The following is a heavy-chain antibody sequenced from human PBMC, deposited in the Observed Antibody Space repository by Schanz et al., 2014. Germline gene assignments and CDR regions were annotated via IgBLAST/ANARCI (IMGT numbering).Heavy chain of an antibody. CDR3: ARRYSGRYCFDY. J-gene: IGHJ4*02. Sequence: VQLVESGGGVVQPGRSLRLSCAASGFTFSNYAMNWVRQAPGKGLKWVSGIRGSGGSTYYADSVKGRFTISRDNAKNSLSLQMDRLRDEDTAVYYCARRYSGRYCFDYWGQGTLVAVSS. D-gene: IGHD1-26*01. CDR1: GFTFSNYA. CDR2: IRGSGGST. V-gene: IGHV3-23*04.